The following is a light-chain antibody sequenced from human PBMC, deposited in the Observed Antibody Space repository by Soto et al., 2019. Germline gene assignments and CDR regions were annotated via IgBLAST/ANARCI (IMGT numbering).Light chain of an antibody. J-gene: IGLJ1*01. Sequence: SYELTQPPSVSVFPGQTASITCSGDKLGDKYACWYQQKPGQSPVLAIYQDSKRPSGIPERFSGSNSGNTATLTISGTQAMDEADYYCQAWDSSTAVFGTGTKLTVL. CDR2: QDS. CDR3: QAWDSSTAV. V-gene: IGLV3-1*01. CDR1: KLGDKY.